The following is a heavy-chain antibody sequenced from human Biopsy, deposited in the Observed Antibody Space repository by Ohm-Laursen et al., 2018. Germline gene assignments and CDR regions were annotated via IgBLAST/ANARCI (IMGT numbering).Heavy chain of an antibody. J-gene: IGHJ4*02. CDR2: VYYNGNT. V-gene: IGHV4-59*11. CDR3: ARDSRGGHLNTTLITGKNLDS. D-gene: IGHD3-16*01. CDR1: YGSISGHF. Sequence: SDTLSLTCAVTYGSISGHFWSWIRQAPGKGLEWIGYVYYNGNTNYSSSLKSRATISLDTSKDRFSLKLNSVTAADTAVYFCARDSRGGHLNTTLITGKNLDSWGQGILVTVSS.